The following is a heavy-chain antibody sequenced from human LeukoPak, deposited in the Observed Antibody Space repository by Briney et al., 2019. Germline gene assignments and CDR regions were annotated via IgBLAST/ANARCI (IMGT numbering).Heavy chain of an antibody. Sequence: ASETLSLTCAVSGYSISSSNWWGWIRQPPGKGLEWIGYIYYSGSIYYNPSLKSRVTMSVDTSKNQFSLKLSSVTAVDTAVYYCARKKFSGSCIGSFDIWGQGTMVTVSS. D-gene: IGHD1-26*01. CDR3: ARKKFSGSCIGSFDI. J-gene: IGHJ3*02. CDR1: GYSISSSNW. CDR2: IYYSGSI. V-gene: IGHV4-28*05.